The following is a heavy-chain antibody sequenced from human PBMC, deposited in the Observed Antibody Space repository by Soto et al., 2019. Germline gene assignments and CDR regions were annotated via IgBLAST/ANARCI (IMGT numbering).Heavy chain of an antibody. D-gene: IGHD6-13*01. J-gene: IGHJ4*02. CDR3: ARIGSWALNFDY. Sequence: QVQLVASGGGVVQPGRSLRLSCAASGFTFSNYHMHWVRQAPGKGLEWVALIWNDGSNKFYADSVKGRFTISRDNSKNTLSLQMNNLRTEDTAVYYCARIGSWALNFDYWGQGTLVTVSS. V-gene: IGHV3-33*01. CDR1: GFTFSNYH. CDR2: IWNDGSNK.